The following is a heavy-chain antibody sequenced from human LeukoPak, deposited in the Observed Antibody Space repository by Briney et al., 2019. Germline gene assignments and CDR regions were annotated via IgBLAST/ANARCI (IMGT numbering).Heavy chain of an antibody. J-gene: IGHJ4*02. Sequence: GGSLRLSCAASGFAFSNYAMSWVRQAPGKGLEWVSPLSGGGDSRYYADSAMGRFTISRDNSKNTLYLQMNSLRAEDTAVYYCAKAVRSMVTGGGYFDSWGQGTLVTVSS. CDR1: GFAFSNYA. D-gene: IGHD3-10*01. CDR3: AKAVRSMVTGGGYFDS. CDR2: LSGGGDSR. V-gene: IGHV3-23*01.